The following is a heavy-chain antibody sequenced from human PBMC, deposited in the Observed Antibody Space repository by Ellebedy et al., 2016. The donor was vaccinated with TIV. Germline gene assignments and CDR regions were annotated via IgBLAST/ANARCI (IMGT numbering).Heavy chain of an antibody. CDR3: ARAYNDYWSGYKPLGDYFDY. V-gene: IGHV4-31*03. Sequence: SETLSLTXTVSGASISSGAYYWSWIRQHPGKGLQWIGYISSSGSTYYNPSLRNRVTISVDTSKTQFSLRLSSLTTADTAFYYCARAYNDYWSGYKPLGDYFDYWGQGTLVTVSS. CDR1: GASISSGAYY. CDR2: ISSSGST. D-gene: IGHD3-3*01. J-gene: IGHJ4*02.